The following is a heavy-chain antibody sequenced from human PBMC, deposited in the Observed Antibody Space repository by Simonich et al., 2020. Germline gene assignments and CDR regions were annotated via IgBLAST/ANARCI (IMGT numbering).Heavy chain of an antibody. CDR3: ARSTTGTTAFDI. CDR1: GYTFTSYG. J-gene: IGHJ3*02. Sequence: QVQLVQSGAEVKKPGASVKVSCKASGYTFTSYGISWGRQAPGQGLEWMGWIRAYNGNTNYAQKLQGRGTMTTDTCTSTAYMELRSLRSDDTAVYYCARSTTGTTAFDIWGQGTMVTVSS. CDR2: IRAYNGNT. D-gene: IGHD1-1*01. V-gene: IGHV1-18*01.